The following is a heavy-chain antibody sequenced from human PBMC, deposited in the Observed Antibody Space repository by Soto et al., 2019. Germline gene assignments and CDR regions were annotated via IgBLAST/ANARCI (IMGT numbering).Heavy chain of an antibody. D-gene: IGHD6-19*01. Sequence: PGGSLRLSCAASGFTFDDYAMHWVRQAPGKGLEWVSGISWNSGSIGYADSVKGRFTISRDNAKNSLYLQMNSLRAEDTALYYCAKGRHSGYSSGWWIWDYWGQGTLVTVSS. J-gene: IGHJ4*02. V-gene: IGHV3-9*01. CDR2: ISWNSGSI. CDR3: AKGRHSGYSSGWWIWDY. CDR1: GFTFDDYA.